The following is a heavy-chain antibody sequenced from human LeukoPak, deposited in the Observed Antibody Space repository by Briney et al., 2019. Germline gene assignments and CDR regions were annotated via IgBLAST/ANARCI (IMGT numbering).Heavy chain of an antibody. CDR1: GFTFGNYG. V-gene: IGHV3-30*02. CDR3: AEDLIEWLLYRNWFDP. J-gene: IGHJ5*02. CDR2: IRYDGSNK. D-gene: IGHD3-3*01. Sequence: GGSLRLSCAASGFTFGNYGMHWVRQAPGKGLEWVAFIRYDGSNKYYADSVKGRFTISRDNSKNTLYLQMNSLRAEDTAVYYCAEDLIEWLLYRNWFDPWGQGTLITVSS.